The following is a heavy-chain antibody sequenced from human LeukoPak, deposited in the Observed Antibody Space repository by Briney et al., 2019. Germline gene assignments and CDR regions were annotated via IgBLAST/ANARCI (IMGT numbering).Heavy chain of an antibody. CDR1: GGSISNSY. J-gene: IGHJ4*02. Sequence: SETLSLTCTVSGGSISNSYWSWTRQPPGKGLEWIGSIYYSGSTNYNPSLKSRVTISVDTSKNQFSLKLSSVTAADTAVYYCARAVPATVGYFDYWGQGTPVTVSS. CDR3: ARAVPATVGYFDY. CDR2: IYYSGST. V-gene: IGHV4-59*01. D-gene: IGHD2-2*01.